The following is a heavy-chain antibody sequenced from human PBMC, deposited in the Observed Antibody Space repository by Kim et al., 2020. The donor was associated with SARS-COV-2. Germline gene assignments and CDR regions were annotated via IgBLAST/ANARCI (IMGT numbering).Heavy chain of an antibody. V-gene: IGHV1-24*01. J-gene: IGHJ4*02. CDR1: GYTLTELS. Sequence: ASVKVSCKVSGYTLTELSMHWVRQAPGKGLEWMGGFDPEDGETIYAQKFQGRVTMTEDTSTDTAYMELSSLRSEDTAVYYCATLWFGELPTDYWGQGTLVTVSS. CDR3: ATLWFGELPTDY. CDR2: FDPEDGET. D-gene: IGHD3-10*01.